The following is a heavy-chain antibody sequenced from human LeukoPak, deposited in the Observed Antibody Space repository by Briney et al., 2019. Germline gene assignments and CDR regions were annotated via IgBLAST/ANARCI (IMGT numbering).Heavy chain of an antibody. D-gene: IGHD6-19*01. CDR1: GGSISSYY. CDR2: IYYSGST. Sequence: SETLSLTCTVSGGSISSYYWSWIRQPPGKGLEWIGYIYYSGSTNYNPSLKSRVTISVDTSKNQFSLKLSSVTAADTAVYYCARHKGLTGTYSSGWYYFDYWGQGTLVTVSS. V-gene: IGHV4-59*08. J-gene: IGHJ4*02. CDR3: ARHKGLTGTYSSGWYYFDY.